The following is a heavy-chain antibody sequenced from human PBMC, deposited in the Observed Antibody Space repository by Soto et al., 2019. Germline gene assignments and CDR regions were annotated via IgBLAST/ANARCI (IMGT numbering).Heavy chain of an antibody. CDR2: IKSKTDGGTT. V-gene: IGHV3-15*01. CDR1: VFTFSNAW. CDR3: TTRGVVNTYYFDY. D-gene: IGHD3-3*01. Sequence: GSLRLSCAASVFTFSNAWMSWVRQAPGKGLEWVGRIKSKTDGGTTDYAAPVKGRFTISRDDSKNTLYLQMNSLKTEDTAVYYCTTRGVVNTYYFDYWGQGTLVTVSS. J-gene: IGHJ4*02.